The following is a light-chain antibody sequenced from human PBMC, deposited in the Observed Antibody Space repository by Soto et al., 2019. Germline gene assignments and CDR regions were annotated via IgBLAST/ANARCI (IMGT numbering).Light chain of an antibody. CDR1: SSNIGNNP. V-gene: IGLV1-44*01. CDR3: AAWDGSLSALV. J-gene: IGLJ2*01. CDR2: TND. Sequence: QLVLTQPPSVSGTPGQGVSISCSGSSSNIGNNPVNWYQQLPGMAPKLLIHTNDQRPSGVPDRFSGSKSGTSGSLAISGLQSEDEADYYCAAWDGSLSALVFGGGTKLTVL.